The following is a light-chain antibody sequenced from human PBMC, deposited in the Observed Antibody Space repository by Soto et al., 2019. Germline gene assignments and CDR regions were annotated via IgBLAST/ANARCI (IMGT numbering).Light chain of an antibody. CDR1: QGIDNY. CDR3: LQHRSYPLT. V-gene: IGKV1-17*03. Sequence: DIQMTQSPSAMSASVGDRVTITCRASQGIDNYLAWFQQKPGKVPQRLIYTASTLQSGVPSRFSGSGSGTEFTLTLSSLQPEDFATYYCLQHRSYPLTFGGGTKVEIK. CDR2: TAS. J-gene: IGKJ4*01.